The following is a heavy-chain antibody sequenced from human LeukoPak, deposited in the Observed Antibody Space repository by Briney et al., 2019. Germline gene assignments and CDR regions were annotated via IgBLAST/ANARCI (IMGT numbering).Heavy chain of an antibody. CDR1: GYSISSGYC. CDR3: ARVATTTNPPQRPFDY. V-gene: IGHV4-38-2*01. Sequence: PSETLSLTCAVSGYSISSGYCWGWIRQPPGKGLEWIGSIYHSGSTYYNTSLKSRVTISVDTSKNQFSLQLSSVTAADTAVYYCARVATTTNPPQRPFDYWGQGTLVTVSS. J-gene: IGHJ4*02. CDR2: IYHSGST. D-gene: IGHD5-12*01.